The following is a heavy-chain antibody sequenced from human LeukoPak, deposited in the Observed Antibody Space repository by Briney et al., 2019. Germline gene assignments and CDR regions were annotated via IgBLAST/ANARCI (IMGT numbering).Heavy chain of an antibody. CDR2: ISAYNGNT. J-gene: IGHJ4*02. CDR3: AREVPTYYYDSTTPRYFDY. D-gene: IGHD3-22*01. CDR1: GYTFTSYG. Sequence: GASVKVSCKAFGYTFTSYGISWVRQAPGQGLEWMGWISAYNGNTNCAQKLQGRVTMTTDTSTSTAYMELRSLRSDDTAVYYCAREVPTYYYDSTTPRYFDYWGQGTLVTVSS. V-gene: IGHV1-18*01.